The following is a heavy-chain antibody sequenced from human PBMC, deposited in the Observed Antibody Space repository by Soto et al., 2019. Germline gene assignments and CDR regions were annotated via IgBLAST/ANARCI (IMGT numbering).Heavy chain of an antibody. CDR3: ARLGGYYQSLDT. J-gene: IGHJ5*02. Sequence: SETLPHTCTVSGGSIDTYYWSWIRQPPGKGLQWIGYIYYSGSTTYSPSLKSRVTISVDRSKNQFSLKLTSMTAADTAVYYCARLGGYYQSLDTWGQGTLVTVSS. CDR1: GGSIDTYY. D-gene: IGHD3-22*01. V-gene: IGHV4-59*08. CDR2: IYYSGST.